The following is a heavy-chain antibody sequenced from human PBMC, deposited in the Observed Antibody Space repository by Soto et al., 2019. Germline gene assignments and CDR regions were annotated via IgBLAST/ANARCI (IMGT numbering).Heavy chain of an antibody. D-gene: IGHD5-12*01. V-gene: IGHV1-3*01. Sequence: QVQLVQSGAEVKKPGASVKVSCKASGYTFTSYAIHWVRQAPGQRLEWMGWINAGNGNTKYSQKFQGRVIITRDTSAGTGYMELRSLRSEDTAVYYCATPIVAFYWGQGTLVTVSS. CDR2: INAGNGNT. CDR1: GYTFTSYA. J-gene: IGHJ4*02. CDR3: ATPIVAFY.